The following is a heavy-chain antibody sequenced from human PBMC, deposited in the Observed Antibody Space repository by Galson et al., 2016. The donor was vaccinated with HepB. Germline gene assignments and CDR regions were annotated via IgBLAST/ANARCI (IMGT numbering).Heavy chain of an antibody. J-gene: IGHJ6*02. Sequence: SLRLSCAASGFTFSSYSMNWVRQAPGKGLEWVSSIISSCTYIHYADSVKGRFTISRDNAKNSLYLQMKSLRAEDTAVYYCARELLGYCTSTTCSLTGGMDVWCQGTTVTVSS. CDR3: ARELLGYCTSTTCSLTGGMDV. D-gene: IGHD2-2*01. CDR1: GFTFSSYS. CDR2: IISSCTYI. V-gene: IGHV3-21*01.